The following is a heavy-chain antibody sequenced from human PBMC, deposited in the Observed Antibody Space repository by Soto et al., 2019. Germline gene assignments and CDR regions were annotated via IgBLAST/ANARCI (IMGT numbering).Heavy chain of an antibody. Sequence: PSETLSLTCTVSGGSISSSDYYWGWIRQPPGKGLEWIGNIYYSGSASYNPSLKSRFTISRDNAKNSLYLQMNSLRAEDTAVYYCSREGQACLDYWGQGALVTVSS. J-gene: IGHJ4*02. V-gene: IGHV4-39*02. CDR1: GGSISSSDYY. CDR3: SREGQACLDY. CDR2: IYYSGSA.